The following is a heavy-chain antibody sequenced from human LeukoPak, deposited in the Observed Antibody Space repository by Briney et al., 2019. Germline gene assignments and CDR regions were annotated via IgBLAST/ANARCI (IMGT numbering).Heavy chain of an antibody. V-gene: IGHV3-23*01. CDR1: GFSFSSYA. CDR2: LSASGGTT. D-gene: IGHD2-2*01. CDR3: AKLPREYCSSSSCHNWFDT. J-gene: IGHJ5*02. Sequence: PGGSLRLSCAASGFSFSSYAMTWVRQAPGKGLEWVSALSASGGTTYYADSVKGRFTTSRDNSKNTLYLQMNSLRAEDTAVYYCAKLPREYCSSSSCHNWFDTWGQGTLVTVSS.